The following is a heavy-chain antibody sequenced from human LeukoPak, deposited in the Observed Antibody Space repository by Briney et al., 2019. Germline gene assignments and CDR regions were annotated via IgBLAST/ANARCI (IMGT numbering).Heavy chain of an antibody. CDR3: ARDPTPRWELLRMGVLDY. CDR2: INPNSGGT. V-gene: IGHV1-2*02. CDR1: GYTFTGYY. J-gene: IGHJ4*02. Sequence: ASVKVSCKASGYTFTGYYMHWVRQAPGQGLEWMGWINPNSGGTNYAQKFQGRVTMTRDTSISTAYMELSRLRSDDTAVYYCARDPTPRWELLRMGVLDYWGQGTLVTVSS. D-gene: IGHD1-26*01.